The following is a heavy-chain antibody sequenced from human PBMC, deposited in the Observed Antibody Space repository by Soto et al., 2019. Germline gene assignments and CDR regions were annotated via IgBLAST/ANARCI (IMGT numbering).Heavy chain of an antibody. J-gene: IGHJ6*03. CDR1: GYTFTSYG. D-gene: IGHD5-12*01. CDR2: ISAYNGNT. CDR3: ARGDIVATEYGYYYYMDV. V-gene: IGHV1-18*01. Sequence: ASVTVSCQASGYTFTSYGISWVRQAPGQGLEWMGWISAYNGNTNYAQKLQGRVTMTTDTSTSTAYMELRSLRSDDTAVYYCARGDIVATEYGYYYYMDVWGKGTTVTVSS.